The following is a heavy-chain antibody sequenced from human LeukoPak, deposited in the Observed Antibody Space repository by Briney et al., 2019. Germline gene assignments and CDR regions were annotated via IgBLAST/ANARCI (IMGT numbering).Heavy chain of an antibody. Sequence: GRSVTLSCAASGFTFTSNCMGWARQAPGRGREWLSVISYVGNNKYYADSVKGRFTISRDNSKNTVDLQMNSLRAEDTAVYYCARGHDYDSSVAYWGQGTLVTVSS. V-gene: IGHV3-33*08. CDR3: ARGHDYDSSVAY. D-gene: IGHD3-22*01. CDR2: ISYVGNNK. J-gene: IGHJ4*02. CDR1: GFTFTSNC.